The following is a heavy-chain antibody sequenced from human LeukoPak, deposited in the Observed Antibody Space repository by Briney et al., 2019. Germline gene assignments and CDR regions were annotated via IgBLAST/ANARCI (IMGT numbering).Heavy chain of an antibody. CDR1: GFTFSGYG. Sequence: GGSLRLSCAASGFTFSGYGMHWVRQAPGKGLEWVAVIWYDGSNKYYADSVKGRFTISRDNSKNTLYLQMNSLRAEDTAVYYCARDGSAAGYYFDYWGQGTLVTVSS. V-gene: IGHV3-33*01. D-gene: IGHD6-13*01. CDR3: ARDGSAAGYYFDY. CDR2: IWYDGSNK. J-gene: IGHJ4*02.